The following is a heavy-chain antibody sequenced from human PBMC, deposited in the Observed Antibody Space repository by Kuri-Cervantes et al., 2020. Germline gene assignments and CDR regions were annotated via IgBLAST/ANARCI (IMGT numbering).Heavy chain of an antibody. CDR2: IYYSGST. V-gene: IGHV4-34*01. CDR1: GGSFSGYY. J-gene: IGHJ4*02. Sequence: SETLSLTCAVYGGSFSGYYWSWIRQPPGKGLEWIGSIYYSGSTYYNPSLKSRVTISVDTSKNQFSLKLSSVTAADTAVYYCARKGQTYYYGSGSYYRASYYFDYWGQGTLVTVSS. D-gene: IGHD3-10*01. CDR3: ARKGQTYYYGSGSYYRASYYFDY.